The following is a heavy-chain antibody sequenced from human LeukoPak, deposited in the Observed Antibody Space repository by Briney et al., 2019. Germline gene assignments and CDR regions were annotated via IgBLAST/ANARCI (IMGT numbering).Heavy chain of an antibody. J-gene: IGHJ5*02. D-gene: IGHD1-1*01. CDR1: GYPFTTYE. CDR2: VHPDTGYA. Sequence: ASVKVSCKTSGYPFTTYEINWVRQAAGQGLEWMGWVHPDTGYADYAQKFQGRVTMTSDTSISTAYMELSSLRSDDTAVYFCAGGPRNAPGGKEPRVTVS. V-gene: IGHV1-8*01. CDR3: AGGPRNAP.